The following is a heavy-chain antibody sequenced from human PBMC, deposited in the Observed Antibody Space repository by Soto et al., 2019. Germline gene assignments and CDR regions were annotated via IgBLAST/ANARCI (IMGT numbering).Heavy chain of an antibody. V-gene: IGHV1-46*01. Sequence: QVQLVQSGAEVKKPGASVKVSCKASGYTFTSYYMHWVRQAPGQGLEWMGIINPSGGSTSYAQKVQGRVTMTRGTSTSTVYMELSSLRSEDTAVYYCARGGHDYGDYVDAFDIWGQGTMVTVSS. J-gene: IGHJ3*02. CDR3: ARGGHDYGDYVDAFDI. CDR1: GYTFTSYY. D-gene: IGHD4-17*01. CDR2: INPSGGST.